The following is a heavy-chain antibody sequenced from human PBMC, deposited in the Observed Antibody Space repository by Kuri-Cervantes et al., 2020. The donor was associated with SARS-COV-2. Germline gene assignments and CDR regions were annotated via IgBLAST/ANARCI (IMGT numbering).Heavy chain of an antibody. CDR2: IDPSDSYT. CDR3: ARPVTGTTWSYGMDV. D-gene: IGHD1-7*01. V-gene: IGHV5-10-1*01. J-gene: IGHJ6*02. CDR1: GYSFTSYW. Sequence: GGSLRLSCKGSGYSFTSYWISWVRQMPGKGLEWTGRIDPSDSYTNYSPSFQGHVTISADKSISTAYLQWSSLKASDTAMYYCARPVTGTTWSYGMDVWGQGTTVTVSS.